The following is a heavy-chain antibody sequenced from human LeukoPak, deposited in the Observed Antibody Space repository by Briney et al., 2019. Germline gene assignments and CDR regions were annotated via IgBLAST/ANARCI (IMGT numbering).Heavy chain of an antibody. Sequence: GGSLRLSCAASGFTFSAYSMNWVRQAPGKGLEWVSSISSSSSWIYYADSVKGRFTISRDNSKNTLYLQMNSLRAEDTAVYYCATSTGEDCWGQGTLVTVSS. CDR1: GFTFSAYS. CDR3: ATSTGEDC. V-gene: IGHV3-21*04. J-gene: IGHJ4*02. CDR2: ISSSSSWI. D-gene: IGHD1-1*01.